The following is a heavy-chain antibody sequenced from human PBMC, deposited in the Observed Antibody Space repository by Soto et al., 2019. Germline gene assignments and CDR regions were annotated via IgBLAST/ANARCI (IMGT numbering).Heavy chain of an antibody. CDR3: ASDICISTSCYPDY. CDR2: INAGNGNT. J-gene: IGHJ4*02. CDR1: GYTFTSYA. V-gene: IGHV1-3*01. Sequence: ASVKVSCKASGYTFTSYAMHWVRQAPGQRLEWMGWINAGNGNTKYSQKFQGRVTIARDTSASTAYMKLSSLRSEDTAVYYCASDICISTSCYPDYWGQGTLVTVSS. D-gene: IGHD2-2*01.